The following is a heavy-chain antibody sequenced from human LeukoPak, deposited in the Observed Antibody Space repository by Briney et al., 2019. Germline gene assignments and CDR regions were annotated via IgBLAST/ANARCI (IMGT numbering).Heavy chain of an antibody. Sequence: PSETLSPTCTVSGASISSRSHYWGWIRQPPGKGLELIGSIYYTGSTSYNPSLKSRVTISVDTSKNQFSLKLSSVTAADTAVYYCARHESIVVVVAARGFDSWGQGTTVTVSS. V-gene: IGHV4-39*01. CDR3: ARHESIVVVVAARGFDS. D-gene: IGHD2-15*01. CDR2: IYYTGST. CDR1: GASISSRSHY. J-gene: IGHJ4*02.